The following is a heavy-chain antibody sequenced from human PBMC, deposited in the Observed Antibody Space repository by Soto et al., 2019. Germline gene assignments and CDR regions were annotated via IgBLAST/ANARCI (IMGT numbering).Heavy chain of an antibody. J-gene: IGHJ2*01. D-gene: IGHD3-9*01. V-gene: IGHV4-34*01. CDR3: ARESHDILTGPPWVWYFDL. CDR1: GGSFSGYY. Sequence: QVQLQQWSAGPLRPLETLSLTCRVSGGSFSGYYWAWIRQSPGKGLEWIGEINDRGSINYNPSLKSRVSISVDTSKNHYSLNLRSVTAADTAVYYCARESHDILTGPPWVWYFDLWGRGTLVTVSS. CDR2: INDRGSI.